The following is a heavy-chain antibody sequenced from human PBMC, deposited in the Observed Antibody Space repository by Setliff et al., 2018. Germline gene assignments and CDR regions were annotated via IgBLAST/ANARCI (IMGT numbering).Heavy chain of an antibody. J-gene: IGHJ4*01. V-gene: IGHV4-39*07. CDR2: IYYSGST. CDR3: ARGGYSYGY. D-gene: IGHD5-18*01. CDR1: GGSISSSSYY. Sequence: PSETLSLTCTVSGGSISSSSYYWGWIRQPPGKGLEWIGSIYYSGSTYYNPSLKSRVTISVDTSKNQFSLKLSSVTAEDTAVYYCARGGYSYGYWGHGTLVTVSS.